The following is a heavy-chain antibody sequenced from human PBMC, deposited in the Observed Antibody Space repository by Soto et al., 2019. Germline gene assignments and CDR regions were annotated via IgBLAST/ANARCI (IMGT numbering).Heavy chain of an antibody. V-gene: IGHV1-46*01. Sequence: QVQLVQSGAEVKKPGASVKVSCKASGYSFITSYHMHWVRQAPGQGLEWMGIINPTGSTTRYSQKFQGRLTMTRDTSTATDYMELSNLTSEDTAVYFCARDTGYDHDAFDIWGQGTRVTVSS. CDR1: GYSFITSYH. D-gene: IGHD5-12*01. CDR3: ARDTGYDHDAFDI. CDR2: INPTGSTT. J-gene: IGHJ3*02.